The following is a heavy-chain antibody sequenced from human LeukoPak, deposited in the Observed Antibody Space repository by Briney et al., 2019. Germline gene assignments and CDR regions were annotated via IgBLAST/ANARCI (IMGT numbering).Heavy chain of an antibody. V-gene: IGHV3-53*01. J-gene: IGHJ4*02. D-gene: IGHD2-15*01. CDR3: ARGTPTVSAGHY. CDR1: GFTVSSDY. Sequence: PGGSLRLSCAASGFTVSSDYMSCVRQAPGKGLEWVSVIYTDGRTFFADFVKGRFTISRDTSKNMLYLQMNSLRVEDTAVYYCARGTPTVSAGHYWGQGTLVTVSS. CDR2: IYTDGRT.